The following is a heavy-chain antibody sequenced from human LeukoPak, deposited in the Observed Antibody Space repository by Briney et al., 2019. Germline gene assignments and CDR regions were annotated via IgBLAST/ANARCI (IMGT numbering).Heavy chain of an antibody. D-gene: IGHD4-17*01. CDR2: IYYSGST. V-gene: IGHV4-59*01. J-gene: IGHJ5*02. Sequence: SETLSLTCTVSGGSISSYYWSWIRQPPGKGLEWIGYIYYSGSTNYNPSLKSRVTISIDTSKNQFSLKLSSVTAADTAVYYCARALLRPWFDPWGQGTLVTVSS. CDR3: ARALLRPWFDP. CDR1: GGSISSYY.